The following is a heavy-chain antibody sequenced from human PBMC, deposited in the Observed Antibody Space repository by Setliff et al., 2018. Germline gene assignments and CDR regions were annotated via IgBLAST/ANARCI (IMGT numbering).Heavy chain of an antibody. D-gene: IGHD6-19*01. CDR2: ITTSGSTI. CDR3: ASHEPWLWNAFDI. Sequence: GGSLRLSCAASGFTFRSYEMNWVRQAPGKGLEWISYITTSGSTIYYADSVKGRFTISRDNAENSLYLRMNSLRAEDTAVYYCASHEPWLWNAFDIWGQGTMVTVSS. CDR1: GFTFRSYE. J-gene: IGHJ3*02. V-gene: IGHV3-48*03.